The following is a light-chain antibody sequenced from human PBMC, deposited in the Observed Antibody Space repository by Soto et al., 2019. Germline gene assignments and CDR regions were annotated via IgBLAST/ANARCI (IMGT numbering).Light chain of an antibody. J-gene: IGKJ5*01. V-gene: IGKV3-11*01. CDR2: DAT. Sequence: EVVLTQSPASLSLSPGERATLSCRASQSVASHLAWYQQRPGQAPRLLIYDATKRATGIPARFSCNGFGTYFTLTISSLEPEDVAVYYCQQRSSVITFGQGTRLDIK. CDR3: QQRSSVIT. CDR1: QSVASH.